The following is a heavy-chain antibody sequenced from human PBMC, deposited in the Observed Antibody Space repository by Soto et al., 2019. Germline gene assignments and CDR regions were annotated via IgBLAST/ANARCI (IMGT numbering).Heavy chain of an antibody. CDR3: ARDHRPCSAWPGMDV. V-gene: IGHV1-2*02. CDR1: GYTFTDYY. CDR2: INPNSGGT. J-gene: IGHJ6*02. Sequence: LKVSCKASGYTFTDYYMHWVRQAPGQGLEWMGWINPNSGGTNYAQKFQGRVTMTRDTSISTAYMELNRLRSDDTAVYYCARDHRPCSAWPGMDVWGPGTTVTGS. D-gene: IGHD6-19*01.